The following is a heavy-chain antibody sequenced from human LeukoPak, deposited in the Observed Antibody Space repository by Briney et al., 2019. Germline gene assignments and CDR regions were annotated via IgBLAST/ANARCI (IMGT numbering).Heavy chain of an antibody. CDR2: IIPIFGTA. V-gene: IGHV1-69*01. Sequence: SVKVSCKASGGTFSSYAISWVRQAPGQGLEWMGGIIPIFGTANYAQKFQGRVTITADESTSTAYMELSSLRSEDTAVYYCARRYSGSYSFFDYWGQGTLVTVSS. J-gene: IGHJ4*02. CDR3: ARRYSGSYSFFDY. D-gene: IGHD1-26*01. CDR1: GGTFSSYA.